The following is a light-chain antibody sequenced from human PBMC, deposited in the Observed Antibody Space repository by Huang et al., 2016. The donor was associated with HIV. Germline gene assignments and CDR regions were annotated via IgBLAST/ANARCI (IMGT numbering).Light chain of an antibody. Sequence: DIQLTQSPSSLSASVGDRVTITCRASQIISSYLNWYQQKPGKAPKLLIYAASGLQSGVPSRYIGSGSGTAFTLTISSLHPEDFATYYCQESHSAPMYTFGQGTKLEIK. V-gene: IGKV1-39*01. CDR1: QIISSY. J-gene: IGKJ2*01. CDR2: AAS. CDR3: QESHSAPMYT.